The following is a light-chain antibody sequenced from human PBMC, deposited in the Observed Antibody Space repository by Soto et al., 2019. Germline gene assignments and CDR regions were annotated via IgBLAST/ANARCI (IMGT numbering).Light chain of an antibody. V-gene: IGKV1-5*03. CDR3: QKYKNVSLLT. Sequence: DIQMTQSPSFLSASVGDRVTITCRASQGISNWLAWYQQKPGKVPKLLIYAASTLERGVPSRFSGSGSGTEFTLTISSLQPDDFATYYCQKYKNVSLLTFGGGTKVDI. CDR1: QGISNW. CDR2: AAS. J-gene: IGKJ4*01.